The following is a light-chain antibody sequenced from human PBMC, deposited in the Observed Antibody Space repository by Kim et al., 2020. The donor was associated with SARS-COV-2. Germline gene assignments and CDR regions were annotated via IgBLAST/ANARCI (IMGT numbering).Light chain of an antibody. V-gene: IGKV3-20*01. CDR1: QNIRYSY. CDR3: QQYGTSPLT. CDR2: DGA. J-gene: IGKJ5*01. Sequence: SRGESATLSWRASQNIRYSYLAWYQQIPGHSPRLLIFDGARRETGIPDRFTGAGSGTDFTLIITRLEPEDLAVYYCQQYGTSPLTFGQGTRLEIK.